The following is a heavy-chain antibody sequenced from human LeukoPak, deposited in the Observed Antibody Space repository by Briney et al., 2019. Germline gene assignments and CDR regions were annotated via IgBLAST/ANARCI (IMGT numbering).Heavy chain of an antibody. J-gene: IGHJ3*01. D-gene: IGHD1-26*01. CDR3: ASSTGRTLAFDV. Sequence: ASVKVSCKASGYTFTSYYMHWVRQAPGQGLEWMVWMSPSNGNTGFAQKFQGRVTLTWNTSITTAYMELSSLRSEDTAVYYCASSTGRTLAFDVWGQGTMVSVSS. CDR2: MSPSNGNT. CDR1: GYTFTSYY. V-gene: IGHV1-8*03.